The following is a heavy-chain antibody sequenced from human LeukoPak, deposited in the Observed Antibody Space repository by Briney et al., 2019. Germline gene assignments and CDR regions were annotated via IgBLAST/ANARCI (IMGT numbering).Heavy chain of an antibody. CDR3: ARESGSVTSEVDFDY. D-gene: IGHD4-17*01. CDR1: GFSFSDYG. CDR2: LSYRGDST. J-gene: IGHJ4*02. Sequence: GGSLRLSCAGSGFSFSDYGMSWVRQPPGKGLEWVSGLSYRGDSTYYADSVKGRFTISRDNSKNTLYLQMNSLRAADTAVYYCARESGSVTSEVDFDYWGQGTLVTVSS. V-gene: IGHV3-23*01.